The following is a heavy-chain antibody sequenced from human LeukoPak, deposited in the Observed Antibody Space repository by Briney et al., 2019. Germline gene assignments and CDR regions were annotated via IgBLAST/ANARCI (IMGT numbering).Heavy chain of an antibody. D-gene: IGHD6-6*01. CDR2: ISSDGSST. CDR3: ARDQRVTGRPDIDY. V-gene: IGHV3-74*03. CDR1: GFTFRNHW. J-gene: IGHJ4*02. Sequence: GGSLRLSCAASGFTFRNHWMHWARQTPGKGLVWVSRISSDGSSTTCADSVKGRFTISRDNAKNTLYLQMNNLRAEDTAMYYCARDQRVTGRPDIDYWGQGTLVIVSS.